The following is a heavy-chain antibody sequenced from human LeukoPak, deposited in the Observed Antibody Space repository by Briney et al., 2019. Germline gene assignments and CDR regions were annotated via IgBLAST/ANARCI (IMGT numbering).Heavy chain of an antibody. Sequence: GGSLRLSCAASGFTFSSYAMSWVRQAPGKGLEWVSSISSSSSYIYYADSVKGRFTISRDNAKNSLYLQMNSLRAEDTAVYYCARGGQWLRKNAFDIWGQGTMVTVSS. CDR3: ARGGQWLRKNAFDI. V-gene: IGHV3-21*01. CDR1: GFTFSSYA. D-gene: IGHD6-19*01. CDR2: ISSSSSYI. J-gene: IGHJ3*02.